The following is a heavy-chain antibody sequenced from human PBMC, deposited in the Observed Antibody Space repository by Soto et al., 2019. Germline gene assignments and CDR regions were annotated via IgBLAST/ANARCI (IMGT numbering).Heavy chain of an antibody. D-gene: IGHD3-22*01. CDR2: LYYSGRI. CDR1: GGSVSSGNYY. V-gene: IGHV4-61*01. J-gene: IGHJ4*02. CDR3: ERDPGYDSSGYFVDY. Sequence: SDTLSLTCTVSGGSVSSGNYYWSWIRQPPGKGLQWTGYLYYSGRINYNPSLRSRVTISADTSKNQFSLKMSSVTAADTAVYYCERDPGYDSSGYFVDYWGQGALGNVSS.